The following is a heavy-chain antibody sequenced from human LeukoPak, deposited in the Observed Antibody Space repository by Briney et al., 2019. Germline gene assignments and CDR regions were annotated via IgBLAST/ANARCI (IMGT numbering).Heavy chain of an antibody. CDR2: INPSGGST. V-gene: IGHV1-46*01. D-gene: IGHD7-27*01. J-gene: IGHJ4*02. CDR3: ARDPLGRYFFDY. CDR1: GYTFTSYY. Sequence: ASVKVSCKASGYTFTSYYMHWVRQAPGQGLEWMGIINPSGGSTSYGQKFQGRVTVTRDMSTSTVYMELSSLRSEDTAVYYCARDPLGRYFFDYWGQGTLVTVSS.